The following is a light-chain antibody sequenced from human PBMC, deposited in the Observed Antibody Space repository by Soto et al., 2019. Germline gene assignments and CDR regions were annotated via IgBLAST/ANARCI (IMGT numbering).Light chain of an antibody. CDR2: EVT. CDR1: SSDIGGHNY. CDR3: SSHGGRPHIKV. Sequence: QSALTQPPSASGSPGQSVTISCTGTSSDIGGHNYVSWYQHHPGKAPKLIIYEVTERPSGVPDRFSGSKSGNTASLTVSGLQAEDDADYSCSSHGGRPHIKVFGTGTKLTVL. J-gene: IGLJ1*01. V-gene: IGLV2-8*01.